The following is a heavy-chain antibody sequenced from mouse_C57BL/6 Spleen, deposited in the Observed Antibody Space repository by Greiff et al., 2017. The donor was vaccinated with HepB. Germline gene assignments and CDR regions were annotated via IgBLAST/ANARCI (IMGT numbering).Heavy chain of an antibody. CDR2: IDPNSGGT. V-gene: IGHV1-72*01. CDR1: GYTFTSYW. J-gene: IGHJ2*01. Sequence: QVHVKQSGAELVKPGASVKLSCKASGYTFTSYWMHWVKQRPGRGLEWIGRIDPNSGGTKYNAKFKSKATLTVDKPSSTAYMQLSSLTSEDSAVYYCASEGPSTVVADYWGQGTTLTVSS. CDR3: ASEGPSTVVADY. D-gene: IGHD1-1*01.